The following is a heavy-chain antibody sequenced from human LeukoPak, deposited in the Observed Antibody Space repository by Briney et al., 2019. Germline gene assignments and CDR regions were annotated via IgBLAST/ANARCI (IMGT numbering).Heavy chain of an antibody. Sequence: ASVKVSCKASGYTFTSYGISWVRQAPGQGLEWMGWISAYNGNTNYAQKLQGRVTMTTDTSTSTPYMELRSLRSDDTAVYYCARDDRVGDGYNSRSFGFDYWGQGTLVTVSS. J-gene: IGHJ4*02. CDR3: ARDDRVGDGYNSRSFGFDY. CDR1: GYTFTSYG. D-gene: IGHD5-24*01. CDR2: ISAYNGNT. V-gene: IGHV1-18*01.